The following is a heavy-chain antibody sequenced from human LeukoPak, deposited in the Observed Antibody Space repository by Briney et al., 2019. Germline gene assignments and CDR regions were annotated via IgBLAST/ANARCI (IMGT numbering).Heavy chain of an antibody. CDR2: ISDDTYNI. V-gene: IGHV3-48*01. CDR3: TRHQRASKYYFDY. J-gene: IGHJ4*02. Sequence: GGSLRLPCAASGFTFSSHSMSWVRQAPGRGLEWVSFISDDTYNIYYADSVRGRFTVSRDNARDSLYLQLNSLRAEDTAVYYCTRHQRASKYYFDYWGQGTLVTASS. CDR1: GFTFSSHS.